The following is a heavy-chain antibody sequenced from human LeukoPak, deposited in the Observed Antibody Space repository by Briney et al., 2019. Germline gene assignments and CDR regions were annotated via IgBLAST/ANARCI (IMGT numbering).Heavy chain of an antibody. D-gene: IGHD3-22*01. CDR2: INHSGAT. Sequence: ETRSLTCAVYGGSFSGYYWSWIRQPPGKGLEWIGEINHSGATNYNPSLKSRVTISVDTSKNQFSLKLSSMTAADTAVYYCARAGDSSGCSDYWGQGTLANGSS. J-gene: IGHJ4*02. CDR3: ARAGDSSGCSDY. V-gene: IGHV4-34*01. CDR1: GGSFSGYY.